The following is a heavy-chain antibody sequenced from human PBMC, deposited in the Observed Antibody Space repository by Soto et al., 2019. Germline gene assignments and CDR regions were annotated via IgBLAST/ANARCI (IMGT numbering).Heavy chain of an antibody. V-gene: IGHV4-31*11. D-gene: IGHD3-9*01. CDR1: GASITGPAPY. J-gene: IGHJ5*02. CDR2: IAYSGDT. Sequence: SETRSLPWAVSGASITGPAPYWFWIRKPPGKGLEWFGYIAYSGDTYYNPSLRSRVTISADRSENKFSLTLKSVTAADTAVYFCARDFERSAIGPWGQGTSVTVSS. CDR3: ARDFERSAIGP.